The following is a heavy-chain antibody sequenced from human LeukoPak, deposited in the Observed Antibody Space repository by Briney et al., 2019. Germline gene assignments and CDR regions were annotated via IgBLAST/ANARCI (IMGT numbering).Heavy chain of an antibody. CDR2: INHSGST. CDR3: ARVGDSSSWFSDYWYFDL. D-gene: IGHD6-13*01. CDR1: GGSFSGYY. V-gene: IGHV4-34*01. Sequence: SETLSLTCAVYGGSFSGYYWSWIRQPPGKGLEWIGEINHSGSTNYNPSLKSRVTISVGTSKNQFSLKLSSVTAADTAVYYCARVGDSSSWFSDYWYFDLWGRGTLVTVSS. J-gene: IGHJ2*01.